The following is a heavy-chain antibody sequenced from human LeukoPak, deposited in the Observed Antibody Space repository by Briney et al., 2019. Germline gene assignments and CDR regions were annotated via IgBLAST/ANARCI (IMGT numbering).Heavy chain of an antibody. V-gene: IGHV1-18*01. J-gene: IGHJ4*02. Sequence: GASVKVSCKASGYTFTSYGISWVRQAPGQGLEWMGWISVYNGNTNYAQKLQGRVTMTTDTSTTTAYMELRSLRSDDTAVCYCARGDYFDSSGYSGASLFDYWGQGTLVTVSS. CDR3: ARGDYFDSSGYSGASLFDY. CDR2: ISVYNGNT. CDR1: GYTFTSYG. D-gene: IGHD3-22*01.